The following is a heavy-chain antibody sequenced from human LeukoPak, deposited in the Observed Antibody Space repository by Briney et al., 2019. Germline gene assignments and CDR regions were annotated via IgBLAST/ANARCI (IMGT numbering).Heavy chain of an antibody. Sequence: GGSLRLSCAASGFTFSSYSMNWVRQAPGKGLEWVSSISSSSSYIYYADSVKGRFTISRDNAKNSLYLQMNSLRAEDTAVYYRARDAVHDSSGYCTNWGQGTLVTVSS. J-gene: IGHJ4*02. CDR3: ARDAVHDSSGYCTN. V-gene: IGHV3-21*01. D-gene: IGHD3-22*01. CDR1: GFTFSSYS. CDR2: ISSSSSYI.